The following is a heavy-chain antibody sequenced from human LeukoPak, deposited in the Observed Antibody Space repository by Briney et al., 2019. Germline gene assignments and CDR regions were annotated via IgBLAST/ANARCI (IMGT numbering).Heavy chain of an antibody. J-gene: IGHJ4*02. D-gene: IGHD6-19*01. Sequence: GGSLRLSCAASGFTFSRYWMHWVRQAPGKGLVWVSRIESDGGRTDYADSLKGQFTISRDNSKNTLYLQMNSLRAEDTAVYYCAKVKRWLAHYFDYWGQGTLVTVSS. CDR1: GFTFSRYW. CDR3: AKVKRWLAHYFDY. V-gene: IGHV3-74*01. CDR2: IESDGGRT.